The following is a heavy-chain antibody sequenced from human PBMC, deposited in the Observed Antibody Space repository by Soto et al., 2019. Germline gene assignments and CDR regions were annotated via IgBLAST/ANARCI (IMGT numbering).Heavy chain of an antibody. V-gene: IGHV4-39*01. CDR2: IYYSGST. Sequence: QLQLQESGPGLVKPSETLSLTCTVSGGSISSSSYYWGWIRQPPGKGLEWIGSIYYSGSTYYNPSLKSRVTISVDTSKSQSSLKLSSVTAADTAVYYCARATVPNSHWFDPWGQGTLVTVSS. CDR1: GGSISSSSYY. J-gene: IGHJ5*02. CDR3: ARATVPNSHWFDP. D-gene: IGHD4-17*01.